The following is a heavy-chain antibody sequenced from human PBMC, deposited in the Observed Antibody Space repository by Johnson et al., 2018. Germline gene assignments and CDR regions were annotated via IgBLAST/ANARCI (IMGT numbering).Heavy chain of an antibody. CDR2: IYYSGST. Sequence: QVQLQESGPGLVKPSETLSLTCTVSGGSISSYYWSWIRQPPGKGLEWIGYIYYSGSTNYNPSLKSRVTISVDTSKNQFSLKLSSVTAADTAGYYCAGDTAGRIAAAGTSHYYDDYGMDGWGQGTTVTVSS. CDR1: GGSISSYY. D-gene: IGHD6-13*01. V-gene: IGHV4-59*01. J-gene: IGHJ6*02. CDR3: AGDTAGRIAAAGTSHYYDDYGMDG.